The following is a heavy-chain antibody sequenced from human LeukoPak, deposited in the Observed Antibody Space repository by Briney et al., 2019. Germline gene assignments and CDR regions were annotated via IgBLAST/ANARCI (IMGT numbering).Heavy chain of an antibody. CDR2: ISYYGSNK. CDR1: GFTLSSYA. V-gene: IGHV3-30*14. CDR3: ASGDPYGSGSLRTYYYYYMDV. Sequence: GGSLRLSCAASGFTLSSYAMSWVRQAPGKGLEWVAVISYYGSNKYYADSVKGRFTISRDNSKNTLYLQMNSLRAEDTAVYYCASGDPYGSGSLRTYYYYYMDVWGKGTTVTISS. D-gene: IGHD3-10*01. J-gene: IGHJ6*03.